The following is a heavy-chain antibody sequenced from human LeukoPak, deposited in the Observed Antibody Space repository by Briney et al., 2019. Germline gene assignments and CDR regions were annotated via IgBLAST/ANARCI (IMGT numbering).Heavy chain of an antibody. Sequence: GGSLRLSCAASGFPLSSYAVSGVRQGPGKGLEWVAATSSSDPGTYHADSVRGRFTISRDNSKNTLYLQMNRLRVEDAAVYYCARAPVTSCRGAFCYPFDYWGQGTLVTVSS. J-gene: IGHJ4*02. V-gene: IGHV3-23*01. D-gene: IGHD2-15*01. CDR1: GFPLSSYA. CDR2: TSSSDPGT. CDR3: ARAPVTSCRGAFCYPFDY.